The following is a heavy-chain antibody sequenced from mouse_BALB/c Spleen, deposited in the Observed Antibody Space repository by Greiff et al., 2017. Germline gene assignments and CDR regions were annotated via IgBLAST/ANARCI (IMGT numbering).Heavy chain of an antibody. D-gene: IGHD1-2*01. V-gene: IGHV3-2*02. J-gene: IGHJ1*01. CDR2: ISYSGST. Sequence: EVQLKESGPGLVKPSQSLSLTCTVTGYSITSDYAWNWIRQFPGNKLEWMGYISYSGSTSYNPSLKSRISITRDTSKNQFFLQLNSVTTEDTATYYCASPLLRLWYFDVWGAGTTVTVSS. CDR1: GYSITSDYA. CDR3: ASPLLRLWYFDV.